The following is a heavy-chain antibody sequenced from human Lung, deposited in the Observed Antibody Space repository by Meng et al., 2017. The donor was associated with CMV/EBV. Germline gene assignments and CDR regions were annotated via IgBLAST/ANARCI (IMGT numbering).Heavy chain of an antibody. J-gene: IGHJ4*02. V-gene: IGHV3-48*03. Sequence: GESLKISCAASGFTFSTYEMNWVRQAPGKGLEWVSYISSSGGTIYYADSVKGRFTISRDNAKSSLYLKMNSLRAEDTAFYYCARDDFWSGSPTVDFWGQGTLVTVSS. CDR3: ARDDFWSGSPTVDF. D-gene: IGHD3-3*01. CDR1: GFTFSTYE. CDR2: ISSSGGTI.